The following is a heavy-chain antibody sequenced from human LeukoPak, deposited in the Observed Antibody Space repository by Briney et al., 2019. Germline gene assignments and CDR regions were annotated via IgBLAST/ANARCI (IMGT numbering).Heavy chain of an antibody. CDR3: ARLSYDGEGY. CDR2: ISAFTGNT. J-gene: IGHJ4*02. V-gene: IGHV1-18*01. CDR1: GYTFTTYG. D-gene: IGHD3-10*01. Sequence: GASVKVSCKTSGYTFTTYGISWVRQAPGQGLEYMGWISAFTGNTNYAQKFQGRVAMTMDTSTSTVEMELRSLKYGDTAVYFCARLSYDGEGYWGQGTLVTVSS.